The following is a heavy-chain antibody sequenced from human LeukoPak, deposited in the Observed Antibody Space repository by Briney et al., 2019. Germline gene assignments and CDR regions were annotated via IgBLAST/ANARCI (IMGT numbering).Heavy chain of an antibody. CDR1: GFTFSNYW. CDR2: IKEDGSEK. V-gene: IGHV3-7*01. Sequence: GGSLRLSCAASGFTFSNYWMCWVRHAPGKGLEWVANIKEDGSEKYYVDSVKGRFTISRDNAKNSLYLQMDTLRVDDTAVYYCVGDLSRSSGTYSPSYFDYWGQGTLVTVSS. J-gene: IGHJ4*02. D-gene: IGHD1-26*01. CDR3: VGDLSRSSGTYSPSYFDY.